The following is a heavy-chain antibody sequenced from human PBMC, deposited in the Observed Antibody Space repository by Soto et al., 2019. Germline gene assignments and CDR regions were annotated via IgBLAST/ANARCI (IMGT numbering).Heavy chain of an antibody. CDR3: ARGYDILTGYQPFDP. CDR1: GGSVSSGGYY. D-gene: IGHD3-9*01. J-gene: IGHJ5*02. CDR2: IYYSGST. V-gene: IGHV4-31*03. Sequence: LSLTCTVSGGSVSSGGYYWSWIRQHPGKGLEWIGYIYYSGSTYYNPSLKSRVTISVDTSKNQFSLKLSSVTAADTAVYYCARGYDILTGYQPFDPWGQGTLVTVSS.